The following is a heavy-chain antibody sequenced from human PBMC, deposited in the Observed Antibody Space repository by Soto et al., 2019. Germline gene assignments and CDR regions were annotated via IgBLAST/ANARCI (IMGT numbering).Heavy chain of an antibody. CDR3: ARVPGDAFDI. Sequence: SETLSLTCAVYGGSFSGYYWSWIRQPPGKGLEWIGEINHSGSTNYNPSLKSRVTISVDTSKNQFSLKLGSVTAADTAVYYCARVPGDAFDIWGQGTMVTVSS. J-gene: IGHJ3*02. CDR1: GGSFSGYY. V-gene: IGHV4-34*01. CDR2: INHSGST.